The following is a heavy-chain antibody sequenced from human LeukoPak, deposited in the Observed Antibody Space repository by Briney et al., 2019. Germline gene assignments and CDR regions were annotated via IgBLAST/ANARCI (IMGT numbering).Heavy chain of an antibody. J-gene: IGHJ2*01. CDR2: INPSGGST. D-gene: IGHD2-15*01. CDR3: ARVALGSWYFDL. Sequence: ASVKVSCKASGYTFTSYYMHWVRQAPGQGLEWMGIINPSGGSTNYAQKFQGRVTMTTDTSTRTAYMDLRSLRSDDTAVYHCARVALGSWYFDLWGRGTLVTVSS. CDR1: GYTFTSYY. V-gene: IGHV1-46*01.